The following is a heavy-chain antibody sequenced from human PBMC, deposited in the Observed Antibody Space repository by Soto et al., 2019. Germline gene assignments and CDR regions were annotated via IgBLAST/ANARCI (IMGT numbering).Heavy chain of an antibody. Sequence: GGSLRLSCAASGFSFSSFWMHWVRQAPGKGLVWVSRIHSDGSSTSYADSVKGRFTISRDNAKNTLYLQMNSLRAEDTGVYYCVRALDFWSAYFDYWGQGSLVTVSS. D-gene: IGHD3-3*01. CDR3: VRALDFWSAYFDY. CDR2: IHSDGSST. CDR1: GFSFSSFW. V-gene: IGHV3-74*01. J-gene: IGHJ4*02.